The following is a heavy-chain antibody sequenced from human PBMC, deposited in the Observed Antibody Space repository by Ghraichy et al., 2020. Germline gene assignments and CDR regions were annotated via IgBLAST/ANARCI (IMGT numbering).Heavy chain of an antibody. J-gene: IGHJ4*02. CDR1: GYTLTELS. Sequence: ASVKVSCKVSGYTLTELSMHWVRQAPGKGLEWMGGFDPEDGETIYAQKFQGRVTMTEDTSTDTAYMELSSLRSEDTAVYYCATDVLKWELLPTVYWGQGTLVTVSS. V-gene: IGHV1-24*01. CDR3: ATDVLKWELLPTVY. D-gene: IGHD1-26*01. CDR2: FDPEDGET.